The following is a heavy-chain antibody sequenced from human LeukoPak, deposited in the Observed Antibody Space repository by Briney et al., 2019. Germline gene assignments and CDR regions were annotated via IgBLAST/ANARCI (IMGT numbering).Heavy chain of an antibody. CDR1: GASLIIYY. D-gene: IGHD4-23*01. Sequence: PSEPLPLTCTVSGASLIIYYGTGFRHPPGKGLEWLGYIYYSGSTNYNPCLNSRVTISVDTSKNQFSLKLSSVTAADTAVYYCARAYGGNFDLYFDYWGQGTLVTVSS. V-gene: IGHV4-59*01. J-gene: IGHJ4*02. CDR2: IYYSGST. CDR3: ARAYGGNFDLYFDY.